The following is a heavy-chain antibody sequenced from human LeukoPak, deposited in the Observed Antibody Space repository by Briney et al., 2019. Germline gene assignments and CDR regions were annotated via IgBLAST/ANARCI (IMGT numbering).Heavy chain of an antibody. CDR1: GDNVSSNSAA. J-gene: IGHJ4*02. CDR3: ARGRGSSGWYNHDY. D-gene: IGHD6-19*01. V-gene: IGHV6-1*01. Sequence: SQTLSLTCAISGDNVSSNSAAWNWIRPSPSRSLEWLGRTCYRSKWYNDYAVSVKSRITINPDTSKNQFSLQLNSVTPEDTAVYYCARGRGSSGWYNHDYWGQGTLVTVSS. CDR2: TCYRSKWYN.